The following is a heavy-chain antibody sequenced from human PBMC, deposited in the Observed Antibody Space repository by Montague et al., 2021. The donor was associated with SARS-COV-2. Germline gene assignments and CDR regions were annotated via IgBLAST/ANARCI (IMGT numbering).Heavy chain of an antibody. CDR2: INHSGST. CDR3: ARGADYDFWSGFLRYKWFDP. CDR1: GGSLGGYY. J-gene: IGHJ5*02. Sequence: SETLSLTCAVYGGSLGGYYWVWIRQTPAKGLEWIGEINHSGSTNYNPSLKSRLTISVDTSKKQFSLKLNSMTAADTAGYYCARGADYDFWSGFLRYKWFDPWGLGTPVTVSS. D-gene: IGHD3-3*01. V-gene: IGHV4-34*01.